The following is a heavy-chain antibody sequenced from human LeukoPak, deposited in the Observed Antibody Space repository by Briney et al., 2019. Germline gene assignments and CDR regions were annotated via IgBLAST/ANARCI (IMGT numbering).Heavy chain of an antibody. J-gene: IGHJ4*02. V-gene: IGHV3-20*04. Sequence: PGGSLRLSCAASGFTFDDYGMSWVRQAPGKGLEWVSNINWNGGSTGYADSVKGRFTISRDNAKNSLYLQMNSLRAEDTALYYCARESGYSYGYGGFDYWGQGTLVTVSS. CDR2: INWNGGST. CDR1: GFTFDDYG. CDR3: ARESGYSYGYGGFDY. D-gene: IGHD5-18*01.